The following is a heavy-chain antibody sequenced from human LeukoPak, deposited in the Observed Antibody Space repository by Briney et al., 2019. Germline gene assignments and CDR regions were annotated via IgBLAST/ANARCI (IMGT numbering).Heavy chain of an antibody. CDR3: ARAGLWELPRYAFDI. V-gene: IGHV1-2*02. Sequence: ASVKVSCKASGYTFTGYYMHWVRQAPGQGLEWMGWINPNSGGTNYAQEFQGRVTMTRDTSISTAYMELSRLRSDDTAVYYCARAGLWELPRYAFDIWGQGTMVTVSS. CDR2: INPNSGGT. D-gene: IGHD1-26*01. J-gene: IGHJ3*02. CDR1: GYTFTGYY.